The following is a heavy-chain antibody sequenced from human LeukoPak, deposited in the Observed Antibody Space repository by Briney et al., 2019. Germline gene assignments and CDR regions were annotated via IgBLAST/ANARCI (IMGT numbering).Heavy chain of an antibody. J-gene: IGHJ4*02. CDR3: AKGGGSGYYNHFDY. CDR1: GFSFSSYA. CDR2: ISGSGGST. V-gene: IGHV3-23*01. Sequence: PGGSLRLSCAASGFSFSSYAMSWVRQAPGRGLEWVSTISGSGGSTYYADSVKGRFTISRDNSKNTLYLLMNSLRAEDTAVYYCAKGGGSGYYNHFDYWGQGTLVTVSS. D-gene: IGHD3-22*01.